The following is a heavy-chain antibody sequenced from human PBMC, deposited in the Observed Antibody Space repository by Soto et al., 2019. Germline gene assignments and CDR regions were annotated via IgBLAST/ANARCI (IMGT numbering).Heavy chain of an antibody. V-gene: IGHV3-7*01. Sequence: GGSLRLSCAASGFTFSSYWMSWVRQAPGKGLEWVANIKQDGSEKYYVDSVKGRFTISRDNAKNSLYLQMNSLRAEDTAVYYCARGRGEDDIVVVPAAANLYYFDYWGQGTLVTVSS. D-gene: IGHD2-2*01. CDR1: GFTFSSYW. J-gene: IGHJ4*02. CDR2: IKQDGSEK. CDR3: ARGRGEDDIVVVPAAANLYYFDY.